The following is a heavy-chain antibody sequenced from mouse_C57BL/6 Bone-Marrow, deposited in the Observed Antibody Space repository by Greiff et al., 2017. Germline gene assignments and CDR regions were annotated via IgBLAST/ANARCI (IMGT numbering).Heavy chain of an antibody. CDR2: IYPGSGST. J-gene: IGHJ3*01. Sequence: QVQLQQPGAELVKPGASVKMSCKASGYTFTSYWITWVKQRPGQGLEWIGDIYPGSGSTNYNEKFKSKVTLTVDTSYSTAYMQLSSLTSEDSAVYYCARAGPWFAYWGQGTLVTVSA. CDR3: ARAGPWFAY. V-gene: IGHV1-55*01. CDR1: GYTFTSYW.